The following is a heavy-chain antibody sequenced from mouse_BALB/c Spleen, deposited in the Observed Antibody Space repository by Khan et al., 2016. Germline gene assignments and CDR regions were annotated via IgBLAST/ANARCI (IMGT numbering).Heavy chain of an antibody. CDR3: MRLRYYFDY. J-gene: IGHJ2*01. CDR2: INSAGSAI. V-gene: IGHV11-2*02. D-gene: IGHD1-1*01. Sequence: EVQLLETGGGLVQPGGSRGLSCEGSGFTFSGFWMSWVRQTPGKTLEWIGDINSAGSAINYAPSIKDRFTIFRDNDKSTLYLQMSNVRSEDTATYFCMRLRYYFDYWGQGTTLTVSS. CDR1: GFTFSGFW.